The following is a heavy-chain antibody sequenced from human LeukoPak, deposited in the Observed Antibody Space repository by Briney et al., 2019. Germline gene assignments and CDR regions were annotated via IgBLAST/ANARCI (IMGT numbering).Heavy chain of an antibody. CDR3: ARGSLLLGAAADAYYFDY. D-gene: IGHD6-13*01. J-gene: IGHJ4*02. CDR2: ISYDGSNK. CDR1: GFTFSSYA. Sequence: GGSLRLSCAASGFTFSSYAMHWVRQAPGKGLEWVAVISYDGSNKYYADSVKGRFTISRDNSKNTLYLQMNSLRAEDTAVYYCARGSLLLGAAADAYYFDYWGQGTLLTVSS. V-gene: IGHV3-30-3*01.